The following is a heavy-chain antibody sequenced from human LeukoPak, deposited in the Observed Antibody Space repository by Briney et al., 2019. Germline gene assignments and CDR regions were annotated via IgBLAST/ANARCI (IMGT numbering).Heavy chain of an antibody. J-gene: IGHJ4*02. CDR3: ARDPTPWHYDSSGYFDY. D-gene: IGHD3-22*01. CDR1: GGTFSSYA. Sequence: VASVKVSCKASGGTFSSYAISWVRQAPGQGLEWMGGIIPIFGTANYAQKFQGRVTITADESTSTAYMELSSLRSEDTAVYYCARDPTPWHYDSSGYFDYWGQGTLVTVSS. V-gene: IGHV1-69*01. CDR2: IIPIFGTA.